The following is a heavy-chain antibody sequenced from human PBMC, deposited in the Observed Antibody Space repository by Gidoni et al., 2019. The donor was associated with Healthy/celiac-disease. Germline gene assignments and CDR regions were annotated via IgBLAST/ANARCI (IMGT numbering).Heavy chain of an antibody. CDR3: ARDFALVPAAILGVGGFDP. CDR1: GFTFSDYY. CDR2: SSSSGSTI. D-gene: IGHD2-2*01. Sequence: QVQLVESGGGLVKPGGSLRLSCAASGFTFSDYYMSWIRQAPGKGLDCVSYSSSSGSTIYYADSVKGRFTISRDNAKNSLYLQMNSLRAEDTAVYYCARDFALVPAAILGVGGFDPWGQGTLVTVSS. J-gene: IGHJ5*02. V-gene: IGHV3-11*01.